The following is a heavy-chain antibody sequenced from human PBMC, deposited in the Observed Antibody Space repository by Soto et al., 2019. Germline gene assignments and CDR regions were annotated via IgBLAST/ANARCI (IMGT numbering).Heavy chain of an antibody. CDR3: ARDLGPFPYCSGGSCYGADY. CDR2: ISAYNGST. J-gene: IGHJ4*02. V-gene: IGHV1-18*04. CDR1: GYTFTSYG. D-gene: IGHD2-15*01. Sequence: ASVKVSCKASGYTFTSYGISWVRQAPGQGLEWMGWISAYNGSTNYAQKLQGRVTMTTDTSTSTAYMELRSLRSDDTAVYYCARDLGPFPYCSGGSCYGADYWGQGTLVTVSS.